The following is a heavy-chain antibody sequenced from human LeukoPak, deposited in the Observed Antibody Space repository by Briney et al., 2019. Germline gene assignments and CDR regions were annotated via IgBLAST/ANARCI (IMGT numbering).Heavy chain of an antibody. J-gene: IGHJ3*02. CDR2: FYKGDST. CDR3: AREGGYCGGDCRAFDI. V-gene: IGHV3-53*01. CDR1: GFSVSNSY. D-gene: IGHD2-21*02. Sequence: GGSLRLSCAASGFSVSNSYMYWVRQAPGKGLEWVSFFYKGDSTYYAESVRGRFTISRDNSKNTLYLLMNSLIPEDTAVYYCAREGGYCGGDCRAFDIWGQGTMVTVSS.